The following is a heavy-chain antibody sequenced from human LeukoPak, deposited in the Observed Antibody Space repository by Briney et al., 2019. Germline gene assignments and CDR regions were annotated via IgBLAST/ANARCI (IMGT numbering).Heavy chain of an antibody. Sequence: GGSLRLSCAASGFAFSSFSMHWVRQAPGKGLEHLAFIIPDGSDKYHADSVKGRFAISRDNSRNTLYLQMNGLRGDDTAVYYCASLQDIVVVVAATQRAFDIWGQGTMVTVSS. D-gene: IGHD2-15*01. CDR3: ASLQDIVVVVAATQRAFDI. J-gene: IGHJ3*02. CDR1: GFAFSSFS. V-gene: IGHV3-30*09. CDR2: IIPDGSDK.